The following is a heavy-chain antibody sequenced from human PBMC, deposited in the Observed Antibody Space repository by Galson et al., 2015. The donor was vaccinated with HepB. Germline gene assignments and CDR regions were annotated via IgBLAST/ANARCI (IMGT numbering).Heavy chain of an antibody. D-gene: IGHD3-10*01. J-gene: IGHJ5*02. CDR1: GFTFSKYD. Sequence: SLRLSCAASGFTFSKYDMHWVRQPPGKSPEWVSVLEPAGETYYTGSVKGRFTISRDDANNILSLQINNLRVGDTAVYYCARATMIQGVPDSWGQGTLVTVSS. V-gene: IGHV3-13*01. CDR3: ARATMIQGVPDS. CDR2: LEPAGET.